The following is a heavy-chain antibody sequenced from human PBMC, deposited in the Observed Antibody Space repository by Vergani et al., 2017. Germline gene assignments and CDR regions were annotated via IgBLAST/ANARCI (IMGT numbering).Heavy chain of an antibody. CDR3: ARDPDGDYYGSGSGDY. CDR2: IIPIFGTA. CDR1: GGTFSSYA. Sequence: QVQLVQSGAEVKKPGSSVKVSCKASGGTFSSYAISWVRQAPGQGLVWMGRIIPIFGTANYAQKFQGRVTITADESTSTAYMELSSLRSEDTAVYYCARDPDGDYYGSGSGDYWGQGTLVTVSS. D-gene: IGHD3-10*01. J-gene: IGHJ4*02. V-gene: IGHV1-69*13.